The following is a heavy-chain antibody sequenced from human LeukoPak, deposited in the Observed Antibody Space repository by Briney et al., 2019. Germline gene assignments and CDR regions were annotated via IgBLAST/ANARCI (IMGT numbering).Heavy chain of an antibody. Sequence: GGSLRLSCAASGFTFSSFAMHWVRQAPGKGLEWVAVISFEGRNKYYADSLKGRFTISRDNSKNTLYLQMNSLRAEDTAVYYCARGPLGRRVDYWGQGTLVTVSS. CDR1: GFTFSSFA. CDR2: ISFEGRNK. CDR3: ARGPLGRRVDY. D-gene: IGHD3-16*01. V-gene: IGHV3-30*03. J-gene: IGHJ4*02.